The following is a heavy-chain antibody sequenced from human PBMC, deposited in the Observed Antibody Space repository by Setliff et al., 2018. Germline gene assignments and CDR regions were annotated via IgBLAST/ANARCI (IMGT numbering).Heavy chain of an antibody. V-gene: IGHV1-3*01. J-gene: IGHJ6*03. Sequence: GASVKVSCKASGYTFTGYAMHWVRQAPGQRLEWMGWLNAGNGNTKYSQKFQGRVTITRDTSASTAYMELSSLRSEDTAVYYCARDGFEIVVVPAAIYYYYYMDVWGKGTTVTVSS. D-gene: IGHD2-2*01. CDR3: ARDGFEIVVVPAAIYYYYYMDV. CDR1: GYTFTGYA. CDR2: LNAGNGNT.